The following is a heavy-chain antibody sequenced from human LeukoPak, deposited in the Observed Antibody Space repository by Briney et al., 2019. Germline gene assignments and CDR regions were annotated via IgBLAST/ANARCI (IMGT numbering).Heavy chain of an antibody. Sequence: SQTLSLTCTVSGGSMKSGSYYWTWIRQPAGKGLEWIGHFYTSGHTNYNPSPKSRVTISVDTSKNQFSLKLSSVTAADTAVYYCASISRLSSSWYSTHPGRYYYYYMDVWGKGTTVTVSS. V-gene: IGHV4-61*09. CDR3: ASISRLSSSWYSTHPGRYYYYYMDV. J-gene: IGHJ6*03. D-gene: IGHD6-13*01. CDR2: FYTSGHT. CDR1: GGSMKSGSYY.